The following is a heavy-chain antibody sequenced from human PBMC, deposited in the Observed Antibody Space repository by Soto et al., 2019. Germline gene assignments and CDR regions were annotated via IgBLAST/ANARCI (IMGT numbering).Heavy chain of an antibody. Sequence: SETLSLTCTVSGGSISSVDYYWSWIRQRPGKGLEWVGHIHYSRGTSYTSSLKSRLTISLCTSNSLFSLLLSSVTVADTAVYYCAPARLQWFGEPLYYYYRMDVWRQGSTVTVSS. CDR1: GGSISSVDYY. D-gene: IGHD3-10*01. V-gene: IGHV4-30-4*01. CDR3: APARLQWFGEPLYYYYRMDV. J-gene: IGHJ6*02. CDR2: IHYSRGT.